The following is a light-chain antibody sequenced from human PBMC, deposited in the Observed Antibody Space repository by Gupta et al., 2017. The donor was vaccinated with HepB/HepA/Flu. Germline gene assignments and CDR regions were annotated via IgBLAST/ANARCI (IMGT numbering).Light chain of an antibody. J-gene: IGKJ1*01. CDR3: QQDCSSPSWT. V-gene: IGKV3-20*01. CDR1: QSVSSSY. Sequence: TQSPGTLSLSPGERATLSCRASQSVSSSYLAWYQQKPGQAPRLLIYGASSRATGIPDRFSGSGSGTDFTLTISRREPEDFAVYYCQQDCSSPSWTFGQGTKVEIK. CDR2: GAS.